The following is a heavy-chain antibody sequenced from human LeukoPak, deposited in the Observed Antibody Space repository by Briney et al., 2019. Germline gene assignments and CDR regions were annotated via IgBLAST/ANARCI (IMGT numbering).Heavy chain of an antibody. CDR2: INPNSGGT. Sequence: ASVKASCKASGYTFTGYYMHWVRQAPGQGLEWMGWINPNSGGTNYAQKFQGRVTMTRDTSISTAYMELSRLRSDDTAVYYCARVGDFWSGYHPQDWFDPWGQGALVTVSS. CDR1: GYTFTGYY. J-gene: IGHJ5*02. CDR3: ARVGDFWSGYHPQDWFDP. V-gene: IGHV1-2*02. D-gene: IGHD3-3*01.